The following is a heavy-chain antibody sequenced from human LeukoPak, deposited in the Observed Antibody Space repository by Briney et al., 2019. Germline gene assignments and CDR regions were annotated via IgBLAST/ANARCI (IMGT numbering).Heavy chain of an antibody. J-gene: IGHJ5*02. D-gene: IGHD3-10*01. Sequence: GGSLRLSCAASGFIFSNYSMSWVRQAPGKGLEWVSSISDSGVYTYYADSVKGRFTISRDNVKNTLYLQMNSLRADDTAVYYCATHSDFGSGSYRWFVPWGQGPLVLVSS. V-gene: IGHV3-23*01. CDR2: ISDSGVYT. CDR1: GFIFSNYS. CDR3: ATHSDFGSGSYRWFVP.